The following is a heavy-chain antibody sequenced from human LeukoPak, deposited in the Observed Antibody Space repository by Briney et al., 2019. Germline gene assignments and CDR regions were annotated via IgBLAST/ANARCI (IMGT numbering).Heavy chain of an antibody. CDR3: ARVRTTVTRRDNWFDP. CDR1: GFTFSNFW. Sequence: GGSLRLSCAASGFTFSNFWMSWVRQAPGKGLEWVANIKQDGSEKHYVDSVKGRFTISRDNAKNSLYLQMNSLRAEGTAVYYCARVRTTVTRRDNWFDPWGQGTLVTVSS. J-gene: IGHJ5*02. CDR2: IKQDGSEK. D-gene: IGHD4-17*01. V-gene: IGHV3-7*01.